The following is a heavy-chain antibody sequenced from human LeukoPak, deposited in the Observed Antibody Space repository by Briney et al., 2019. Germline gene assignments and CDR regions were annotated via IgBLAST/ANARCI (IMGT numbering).Heavy chain of an antibody. CDR1: GYTFTSYG. Sequence: SVTVSCKASGYTFTSYGISWVRQAPGQGLEWMGWISAYNGNTNYAQKLQGRVTMTTDTSTSTAYMELRSLRSDDTAVYYCARDFFVVVPAAGFYYYYYGMDVWGQGTTVTVSS. V-gene: IGHV1-18*01. CDR2: ISAYNGNT. J-gene: IGHJ6*02. D-gene: IGHD2-2*01. CDR3: ARDFFVVVPAAGFYYYYYGMDV.